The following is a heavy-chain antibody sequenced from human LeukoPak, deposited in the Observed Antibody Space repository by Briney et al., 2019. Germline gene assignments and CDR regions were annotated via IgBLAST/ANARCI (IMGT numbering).Heavy chain of an antibody. D-gene: IGHD3-22*01. V-gene: IGHV3-74*01. CDR2: INVEGNYI. CDR3: ARDLTGPYDH. Sequence: GGSLRLSCAASGFTVSRYWMHWVRHAPGKGLLWVARINVEGNYIDYAESVKGRFTISRDSGKNTLYLQMNSLRAEDTAVYSCARDLTGPYDHWGQGTLVTVSS. J-gene: IGHJ4*02. CDR1: GFTVSRYW.